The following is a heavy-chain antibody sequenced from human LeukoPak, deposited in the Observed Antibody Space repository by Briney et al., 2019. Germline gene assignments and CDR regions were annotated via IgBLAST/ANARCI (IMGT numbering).Heavy chain of an antibody. D-gene: IGHD3-22*01. V-gene: IGHV3-21*01. CDR2: ISSSSSYI. CDR1: GFTSSSYG. CDR3: ARGNDYYDTSGYYY. J-gene: IGHJ4*02. Sequence: PWGSLRLSCAASGFTSSSYGMNWVRQAPGKGLEWVSFISSSSSYIYYVDSVKGRFIISRDNAKNSLYLQMNGLRAEDTAVYYCARGNDYYDTSGYYYWGQGTLVTVSS.